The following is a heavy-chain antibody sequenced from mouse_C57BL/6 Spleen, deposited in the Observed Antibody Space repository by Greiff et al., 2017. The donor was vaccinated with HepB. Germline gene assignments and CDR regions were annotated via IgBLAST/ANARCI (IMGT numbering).Heavy chain of an antibody. CDR3: AREVVYGSSYLYAMDY. V-gene: IGHV1-53*01. D-gene: IGHD1-1*01. Sequence: QVQLKQPGTELVKPGASVKLSCKASGYTFTSYWMHWVKQRPGQGLEWIGNINPSNGGTNYNEKFKSKATLTVDKSSSTAYMQLSSLTSEDSAVYYCAREVVYGSSYLYAMDYWGQGTSVTVSS. J-gene: IGHJ4*01. CDR2: INPSNGGT. CDR1: GYTFTSYW.